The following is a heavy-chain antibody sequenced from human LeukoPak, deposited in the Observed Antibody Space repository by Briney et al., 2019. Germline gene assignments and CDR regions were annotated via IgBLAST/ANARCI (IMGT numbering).Heavy chain of an antibody. J-gene: IGHJ4*02. CDR2: INHSGST. CDR3: ARGHVPAANFDH. D-gene: IGHD2-2*01. CDR1: GGSFIGYY. V-gene: IGHV4-34*01. Sequence: SSETLSLTCAVYGGSFIGYYWSWIRQPPGKGLEWIGEINHSGSTNYNPSLKSRVTISVDTSKNQFSLKLSSVTAADTAVYYCARGHVPAANFDHWGQGTLVTVSS.